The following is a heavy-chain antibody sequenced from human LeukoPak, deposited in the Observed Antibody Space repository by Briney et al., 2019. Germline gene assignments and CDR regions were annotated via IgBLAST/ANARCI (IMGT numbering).Heavy chain of an antibody. D-gene: IGHD6-19*01. V-gene: IGHV3-9*01. Sequence: GRSLRLSCAASGFTFDDYAMHWVRQAPGKGLEWVSGISWNSGSIGYADSVKGRFTISRDNAKNSLYLQMNSLRAEDTALYYCAKGTVAVAFLIDYWGQETLVTVSS. CDR2: ISWNSGSI. CDR1: GFTFDDYA. J-gene: IGHJ4*02. CDR3: AKGTVAVAFLIDY.